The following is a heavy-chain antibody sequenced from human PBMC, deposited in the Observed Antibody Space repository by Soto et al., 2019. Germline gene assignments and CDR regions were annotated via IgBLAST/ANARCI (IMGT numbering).Heavy chain of an antibody. Sequence: QVQLVQSGAEVRKPGSSVKVSCKASGGAFSSYTISWVRQAPGQGLEWMGRIMPILGIANYAQKFQGRVTITADKSTSTAYMELSSLRSEDTAVYYCARADGDESDYWGQGTLVTVSS. CDR3: ARADGDESDY. D-gene: IGHD7-27*01. V-gene: IGHV1-69*02. CDR2: IMPILGIA. CDR1: GGAFSSYT. J-gene: IGHJ4*02.